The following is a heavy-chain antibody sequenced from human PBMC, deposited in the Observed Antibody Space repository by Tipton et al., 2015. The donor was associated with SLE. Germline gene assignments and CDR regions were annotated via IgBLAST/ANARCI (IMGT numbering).Heavy chain of an antibody. J-gene: IGHJ4*02. CDR1: GYIFTSYG. CDR3: ALRWPDTWTTVY. CDR2: ISVYNGDT. D-gene: IGHD5-12*01. Sequence: QSGAEVKKPGASVKVSCKASGYIFTSYGISWVRQAPGQGLEWMGWISVYNGDTRYPQKLQGRVTMTTDPSTSTAYMELRSLRSDDTAVYYCALRWPDTWTTVYWGQGTLVTVSS. V-gene: IGHV1-18*01.